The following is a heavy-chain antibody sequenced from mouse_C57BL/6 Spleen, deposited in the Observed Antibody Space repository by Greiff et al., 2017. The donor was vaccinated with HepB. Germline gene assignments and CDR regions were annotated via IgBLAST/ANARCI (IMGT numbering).Heavy chain of an antibody. J-gene: IGHJ4*01. D-gene: IGHD2-3*01. CDR1: GYTFTDYN. CDR2: INPNNGGT. CDR3: APIYDGYRYAMDY. V-gene: IGHV1-22*01. Sequence: VQLKQSGPELVKPGASVKMSCKASGYTFTDYNMHWVKQSHGKSLEWIGYINPNNGGTSYNQKFKGKATLTVNKSPSTAYMELRSLTSEDSAVYYCAPIYDGYRYAMDYWGQGTSVTVSS.